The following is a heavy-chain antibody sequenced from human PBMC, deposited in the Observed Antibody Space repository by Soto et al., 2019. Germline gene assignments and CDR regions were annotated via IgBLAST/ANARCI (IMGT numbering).Heavy chain of an antibody. CDR1: GGSFSGYY. V-gene: IGHV4-34*01. CDR3: ARGPVHVVVVAATPSGWFDP. Sequence: SETLSLTCAVYGGSFSGYYWSWIRQPPGKGLEWIGEINHSGSTNYNPSLKSRVTISVDTSKNQFSLKLSSVTAADTAVYYCARGPVHVVVVAATPSGWFDPWGQGTLVTVSS. CDR2: INHSGST. J-gene: IGHJ5*02. D-gene: IGHD2-15*01.